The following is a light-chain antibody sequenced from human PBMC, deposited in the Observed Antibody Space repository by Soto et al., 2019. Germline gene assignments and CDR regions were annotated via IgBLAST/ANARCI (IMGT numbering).Light chain of an antibody. V-gene: IGLV2-8*01. CDR1: SSDIGTYNY. CDR3: TSFAGSTLL. Sequence: QSALTQPPSASGSPGQSVTISCTGTSSDIGTYNYVSWYQQYPGKAPKLLTYEVTKRPSGVPDRFSGSKSGNTASLTVSGLQAEDEADYYCTSFAGSTLLFGGGTKVTVL. J-gene: IGLJ3*02. CDR2: EVT.